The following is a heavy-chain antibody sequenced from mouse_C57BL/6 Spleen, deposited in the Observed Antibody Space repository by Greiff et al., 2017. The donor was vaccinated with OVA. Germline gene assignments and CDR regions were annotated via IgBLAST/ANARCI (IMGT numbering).Heavy chain of an antibody. V-gene: IGHV1-52*01. Sequence: QVQLKQPGAELVRPGSSVKLSCKASGYTFTSYWMHWVKQRPIQGLEWIGNIDPSDSETHYNQKFKDKATLTVDKSSSTAYKQLISLTSEDSAVDYCARSYGSCSWFAYWGQGTLVTVSA. J-gene: IGHJ3*01. CDR2: IDPSDSET. CDR3: ARSYGSCSWFAY. CDR1: GYTFTSYW. D-gene: IGHD1-1*01.